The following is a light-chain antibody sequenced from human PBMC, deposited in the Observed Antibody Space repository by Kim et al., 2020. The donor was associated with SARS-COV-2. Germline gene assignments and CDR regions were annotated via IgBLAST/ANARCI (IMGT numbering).Light chain of an antibody. J-gene: IGLJ3*02. V-gene: IGLV3-21*04. CDR3: QVWDTSSDHWV. Sequence: APGQTDKTTCGGHNSVRATATWYHHKPSLAPVLVIYYDSDRPSGIPARFSGSNSGNTDTLTISRVEAGDEADYYCQVWDTSSDHWVFGGGTRLTV. CDR1: NSVRAT. CDR2: YDS.